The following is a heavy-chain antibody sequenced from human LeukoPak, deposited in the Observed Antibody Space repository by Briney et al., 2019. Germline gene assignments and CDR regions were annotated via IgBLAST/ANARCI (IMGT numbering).Heavy chain of an antibody. D-gene: IGHD3-22*01. CDR2: ISSSSSTI. V-gene: IGHV3-48*03. Sequence: GGSLRLSCAASGFTFSSYEMNWVRQAPGKGLEWVSYISSSSSTIYYADSVKGRFTISRDNAKNSLYLQMNSLRAEDTAVYYCARVKNNYYDSSGHLTWGQGTLVTVSS. CDR3: ARVKNNYYDSSGHLT. J-gene: IGHJ5*02. CDR1: GFTFSSYE.